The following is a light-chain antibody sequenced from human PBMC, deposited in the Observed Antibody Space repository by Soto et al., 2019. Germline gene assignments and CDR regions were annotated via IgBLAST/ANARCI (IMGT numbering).Light chain of an antibody. V-gene: IGLV1-44*01. CDR3: ATWDESLNGVV. Sequence: QLVLTQPPSASGTPGQRVTISCSGSNSSIGTNTVNWYQQVPGTAPKLLIYRNTQRPSGVPGRFSGSKSGTSASLAISGLQSDDEADYCCATWDESLNGVVFGGGTKLTVL. CDR1: NSSIGTNT. CDR2: RNT. J-gene: IGLJ3*02.